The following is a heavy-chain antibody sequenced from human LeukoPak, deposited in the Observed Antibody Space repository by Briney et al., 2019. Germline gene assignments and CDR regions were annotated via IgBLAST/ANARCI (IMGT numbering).Heavy chain of an antibody. V-gene: IGHV4-59*11. Sequence: PSETLSLTRTVSGGSISSHYWSWIRQPPGKGLEWIGYIYYSGSTNYNPSLKSRVTISVDTSKNQFSLKLSSVTAADTAVYYCARERRASLFDPWGQGTLVTVSS. CDR3: ARERRASLFDP. J-gene: IGHJ5*02. CDR2: IYYSGST. CDR1: GGSISSHY. D-gene: IGHD1-26*01.